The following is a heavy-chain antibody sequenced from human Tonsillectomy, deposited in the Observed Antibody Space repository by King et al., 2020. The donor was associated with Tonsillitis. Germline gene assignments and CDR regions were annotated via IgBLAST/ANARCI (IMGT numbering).Heavy chain of an antibody. J-gene: IGHJ4*02. Sequence: QLVPSGGGVVQPGRSLRLSCAASGFTFSSYGMHWVRQAPGKGLEWVAVISYDGSNKYYADSVKGRFAISRDNSKNTLYLQMNSLRAEDTAVYYCAKDVGSYLIDYWGQGTLVTVSS. CDR2: ISYDGSNK. D-gene: IGHD1-26*01. V-gene: IGHV3-30*18. CDR3: AKDVGSYLIDY. CDR1: GFTFSSYG.